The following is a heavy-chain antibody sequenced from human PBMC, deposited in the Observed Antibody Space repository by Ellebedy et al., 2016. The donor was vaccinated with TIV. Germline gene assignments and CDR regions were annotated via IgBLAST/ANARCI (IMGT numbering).Heavy chain of an antibody. D-gene: IGHD3-9*01. CDR1: GYSISSGYS. J-gene: IGHJ4*02. CDR2: ISHRGST. Sequence: SETLSLTXTVSGYSISSGYSWGWIRQPPGKGLEWIGSISHRGSTYYNPSLRSRATMSVDTSKNQFSLKLTSVTAADTSVYYCAREGRILTGYDYWGQGTLVTVSS. V-gene: IGHV4-38-2*02. CDR3: AREGRILTGYDY.